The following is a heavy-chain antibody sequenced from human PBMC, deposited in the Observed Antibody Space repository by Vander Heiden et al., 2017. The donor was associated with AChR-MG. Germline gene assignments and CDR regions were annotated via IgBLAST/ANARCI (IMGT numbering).Heavy chain of an antibody. Sequence: EVQLLESGGGFVQPGGSPRLSCAASGFTFSSYAMSWVRQAPGKGLEWVSAIRGSGGSTYYADSVKGRFTISRDNSKNTLYLQMSSLRVEDTAVYYCAKDLGYCAGGSCYSVPRGAFDIWGQGTMVTISS. V-gene: IGHV3-23*01. CDR1: GFTFSSYA. D-gene: IGHD2-15*01. CDR2: IRGSGGST. J-gene: IGHJ3*02. CDR3: AKDLGYCAGGSCYSVPRGAFDI.